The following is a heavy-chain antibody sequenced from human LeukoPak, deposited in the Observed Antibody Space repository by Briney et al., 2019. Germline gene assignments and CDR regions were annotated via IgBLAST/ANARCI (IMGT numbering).Heavy chain of an antibody. J-gene: IGHJ2*01. Sequence: ASVKVSCKASGYTFTSYYMHWVRQAPGQGLKWMGIINPSGGSTSYAQKLQGRVTMTTDTSTSTAYMELRSLRSDDTAVYYCARDDPDGDLVEYFDLWGRGTLVTVSS. V-gene: IGHV1-46*01. CDR2: INPSGGST. CDR3: ARDDPDGDLVEYFDL. CDR1: GYTFTSYY. D-gene: IGHD4-17*01.